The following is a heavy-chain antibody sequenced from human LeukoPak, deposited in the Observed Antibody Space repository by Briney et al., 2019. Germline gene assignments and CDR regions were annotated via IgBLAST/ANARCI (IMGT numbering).Heavy chain of an antibody. V-gene: IGHV4-34*01. CDR1: GGSFSGYY. D-gene: IGHD3-3*01. Sequence: KTSETLSLTCAVYGGSFSGYYWSWIRQPPGKGLEWIGEINHSGSTNYNPSLKSRVTISVDTSKNQFSLKLSSVTAADTAVYYCARGGYLGHYDFWSGYYRGPFDYWGQGTLVTVSS. CDR2: INHSGST. J-gene: IGHJ4*02. CDR3: ARGGYLGHYDFWSGYYRGPFDY.